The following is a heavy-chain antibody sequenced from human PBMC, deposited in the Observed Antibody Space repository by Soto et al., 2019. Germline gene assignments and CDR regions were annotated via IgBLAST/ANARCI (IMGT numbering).Heavy chain of an antibody. CDR1: GYTLIELS. CDR3: ARAHQRDRSIMDV. Sequence: ASVKVSCKVSGYTLIELSMHWVRQAPGKGLEWMARFDPESGETIYAQKFQGRVTMTEDTSTDTAYMELSSLRSEDTAVYYCARAHQRDRSIMDVWGQGTTVTVSS. J-gene: IGHJ6*02. V-gene: IGHV1-24*01. D-gene: IGHD3-22*01. CDR2: FDPESGET.